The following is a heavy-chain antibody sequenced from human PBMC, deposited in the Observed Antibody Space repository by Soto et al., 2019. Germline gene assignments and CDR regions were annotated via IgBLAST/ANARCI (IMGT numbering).Heavy chain of an antibody. V-gene: IGHV4-39*01. D-gene: IGHD4-17*01. Sequence: ASETLSLTCTVSGGSISSSSYYWGWIRQPPGKGLEWIGSIYYSGSTYYNPSLKSRVTISVDTSKNQFSLKLSSVTAADTAVYYCARHTVTTNFDYWGQGTLVTVSS. CDR3: ARHTVTTNFDY. CDR2: IYYSGST. J-gene: IGHJ4*02. CDR1: GGSISSSSYY.